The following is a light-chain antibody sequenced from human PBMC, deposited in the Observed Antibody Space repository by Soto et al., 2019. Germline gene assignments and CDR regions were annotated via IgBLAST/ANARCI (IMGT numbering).Light chain of an antibody. CDR2: EVS. V-gene: IGLV2-14*01. CDR3: SSYTSSSTLYV. CDR1: SSDVGGYNY. J-gene: IGLJ1*01. Sequence: QSALTQPASVSGSPGQSITTSCTGTSSDVGGYNYVSWYQQHQGKAPKLMIYEVSNRPSGASNRFSGSKSGNTASLTISGLQAEDEADYYCSSYTSSSTLYVFGTGTKLTVL.